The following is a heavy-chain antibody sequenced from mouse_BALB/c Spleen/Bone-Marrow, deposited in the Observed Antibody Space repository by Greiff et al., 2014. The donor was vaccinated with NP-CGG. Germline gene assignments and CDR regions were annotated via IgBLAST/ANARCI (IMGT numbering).Heavy chain of an antibody. V-gene: IGHV5-15*02. Sequence: EVQGVESGGGLVQPGGSRKLSCAASGFTFSDYGMAWVRQAPGKGPEWVAFISNLAYSIYYADTVTGRFTISRENAKNTLYLKMRSMRSEDTAMYCCAREGGAMDYWGQGTSVTVSS. CDR2: ISNLAYSI. CDR1: GFTFSDYG. J-gene: IGHJ4*01. CDR3: AREGGAMDY.